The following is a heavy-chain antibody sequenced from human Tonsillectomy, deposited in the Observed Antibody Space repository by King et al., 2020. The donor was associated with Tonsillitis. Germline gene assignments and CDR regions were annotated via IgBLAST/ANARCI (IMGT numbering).Heavy chain of an antibody. CDR1: GGSISSYY. D-gene: IGHD3-3*01. CDR2: IYCSGST. V-gene: IGHV4-59*01. Sequence: VQLQESGPGLVKPSETLSLTCTVSGGSISSYYWSWIRQPPGKGLEWIGYIYCSGSTNYNPSLKSRVTISVDTSKNQFSLKLSSVTAADTAVYYCARGDFWSGYYTYYWGQGTLVTVSS. CDR3: ARGDFWSGYYTYY. J-gene: IGHJ4*02.